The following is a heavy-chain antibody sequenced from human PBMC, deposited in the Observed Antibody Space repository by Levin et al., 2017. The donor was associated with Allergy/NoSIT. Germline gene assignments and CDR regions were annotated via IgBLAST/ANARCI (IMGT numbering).Heavy chain of an antibody. Sequence: GESLKISCATSGFPFSNYGIHWVRQAPGKGLEWVSFIWYDGSNKYYADSVKGRFTISRDKSKNTVYLQMNSLRAEDTAVYYCARDREPSRLDYWGQGTLVTVSP. CDR2: IWYDGSNK. V-gene: IGHV3-33*01. CDR3: ARDREPSRLDY. CDR1: GFPFSNYG. J-gene: IGHJ4*02. D-gene: IGHD1-14*01.